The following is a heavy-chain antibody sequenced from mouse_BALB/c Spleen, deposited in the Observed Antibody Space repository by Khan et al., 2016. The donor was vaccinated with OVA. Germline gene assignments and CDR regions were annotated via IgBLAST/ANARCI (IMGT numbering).Heavy chain of an antibody. CDR3: ASTDYYGISDYFDY. D-gene: IGHD1-1*01. CDR2: IDPYNGGA. J-gene: IGHJ2*01. V-gene: IGHV1S135*01. CDR1: GYSFTDYN. Sequence: VQLQQSGPELVKPGASVKVSCKASGYSFTDYNMFWVKQSHGKSLEWIGDIDPYNGGASYNQKFKGKATLTVDKSSSTAFMHLNSLKSEDSAVFYCASTDYYGISDYFDYWGQGTTLTVSS.